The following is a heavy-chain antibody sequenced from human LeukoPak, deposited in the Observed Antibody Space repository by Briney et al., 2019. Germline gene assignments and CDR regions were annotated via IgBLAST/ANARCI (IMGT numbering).Heavy chain of an antibody. CDR2: LSASGGAT. J-gene: IGHJ5*02. CDR3: AKDEGSGWSNWFDP. D-gene: IGHD6-19*01. V-gene: IGHV3-23*01. Sequence: PGGSLRLSCAASGFTFSSYAMSWVRQAPGEGLEWVSVLSASGGATYYADSVKGRFTISRDNSKNTLYLQMNSLRAEDTAVYYCAKDEGSGWSNWFDPWGQGTLVTVSS. CDR1: GFTFSSYA.